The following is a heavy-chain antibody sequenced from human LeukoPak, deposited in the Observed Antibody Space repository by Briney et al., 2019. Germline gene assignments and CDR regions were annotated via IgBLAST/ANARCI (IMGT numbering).Heavy chain of an antibody. V-gene: IGHV3-21*01. CDR2: ISSSSSYI. Sequence: GGSLRLSCAASGFTFSSYAMSWVRQAPGKGLEWVSSISSSSSYIYYADSVKGRFTISRDNAKNSLYLQMNSLRAEDTAVYYCARRLDGYSYGYADYWGQGTLVTVSS. D-gene: IGHD5-18*01. CDR3: ARRLDGYSYGYADY. J-gene: IGHJ4*02. CDR1: GFTFSSYA.